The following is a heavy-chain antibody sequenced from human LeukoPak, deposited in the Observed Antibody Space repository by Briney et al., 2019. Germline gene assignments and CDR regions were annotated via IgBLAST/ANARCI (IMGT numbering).Heavy chain of an antibody. CDR1: GGTFGSYA. V-gene: IGHV1-2*02. D-gene: IGHD2-15*01. Sequence: ASVKVSCKASGGTFGSYAISWVRQAPGQGLEWMGWINPNSGGTKYAQKFRGRVTMTSDASISTAYMELSSLRSDDTAVYYCASRPDQHLLYYFDYWGQGALVTVSS. CDR3: ASRPDQHLLYYFDY. J-gene: IGHJ4*02. CDR2: INPNSGGT.